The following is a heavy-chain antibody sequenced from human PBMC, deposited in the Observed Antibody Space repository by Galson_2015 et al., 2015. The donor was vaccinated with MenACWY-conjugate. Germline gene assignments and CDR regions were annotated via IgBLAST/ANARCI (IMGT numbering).Heavy chain of an antibody. Sequence: CAISGDSVSSNSAAWNWIRQSPSRGLEWLGRTYCRSKCYSDYAVSVKGRITISVDTSKNQFSLKLSSATAADTAVYYCARDGRRHDYGDGNWFHPWGQGTLVTVSS. CDR2: TYCRSKCYS. J-gene: IGHJ5*02. D-gene: IGHD4-17*01. CDR1: GDSVSSNSAA. V-gene: IGHV6-1*01. CDR3: ARDGRRHDYGDGNWFHP.